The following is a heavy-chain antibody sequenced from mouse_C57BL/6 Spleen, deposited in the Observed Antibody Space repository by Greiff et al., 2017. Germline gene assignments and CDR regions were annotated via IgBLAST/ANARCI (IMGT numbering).Heavy chain of an antibody. Sequence: QVQLQQPGAELVRPGSSVKLSCKASGYTFTSYWMHWVKQRPIQGLEWIGNIDPSDSETHYNQKFKDKATLTVDKSSSTAYMQLSSLTSEASAVYYCAYGNSYYFDYWGQGTTLTVSS. CDR1: GYTFTSYW. CDR2: IDPSDSET. CDR3: AYGNSYYFDY. D-gene: IGHD2-1*01. J-gene: IGHJ2*01. V-gene: IGHV1-52*01.